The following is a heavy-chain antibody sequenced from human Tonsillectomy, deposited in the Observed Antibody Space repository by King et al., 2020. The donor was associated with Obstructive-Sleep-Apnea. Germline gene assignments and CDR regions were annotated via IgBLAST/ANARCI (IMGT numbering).Heavy chain of an antibody. CDR1: GFTFSSYA. CDR2: ISYDGSNK. V-gene: IGHV3-30*04. Sequence: VQLVESGGGVVQPGRSLRLSCAASGFTFSSYAMHWVRQAPGKGLEWVAVISYDGSNKYYADSVKGRFTISRDNSKNTLYLQMNSLRAEDTAVYYCAGPLGGVDFWGGWNLDAFDIWGQGTMVTVSS. D-gene: IGHD3-3*01. J-gene: IGHJ3*02. CDR3: AGPLGGVDFWGGWNLDAFDI.